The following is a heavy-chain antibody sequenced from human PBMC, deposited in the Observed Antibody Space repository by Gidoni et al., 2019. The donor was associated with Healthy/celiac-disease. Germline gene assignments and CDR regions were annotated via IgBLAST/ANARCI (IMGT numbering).Heavy chain of an antibody. D-gene: IGHD6-13*01. J-gene: IGHJ1*01. CDR3: AGRALDSSSWYGEYFQH. Sequence: QVQLVQSGAEVKKPGSSVKVSCKASGGTFSSYAISWVRQAPGQGLEWMGGIIPIFGTANYAQKFQGRVTITADESTSTAYMELSSLRSEDTAVYYCAGRALDSSSWYGEYFQHWGQGTLVTVSS. CDR2: IIPIFGTA. V-gene: IGHV1-69*01. CDR1: GGTFSSYA.